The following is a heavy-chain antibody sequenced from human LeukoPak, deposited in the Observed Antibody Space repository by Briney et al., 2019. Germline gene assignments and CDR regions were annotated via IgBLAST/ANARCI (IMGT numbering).Heavy chain of an antibody. J-gene: IGHJ5*02. CDR3: ARGFSSSWYVGWFDP. CDR1: GFTFSSHS. D-gene: IGHD6-13*01. V-gene: IGHV3-21*01. CDR2: ISTTGIYT. Sequence: GSLRLSCAASGFTFSSHSLNWVRQAPGKGLEWLSFISTTGIYTNYADSVKGRFTISRDNAKNTLYLQMNGLRAEDTAVYYCARGFSSSWYVGWFDPWGQGTLVTVSS.